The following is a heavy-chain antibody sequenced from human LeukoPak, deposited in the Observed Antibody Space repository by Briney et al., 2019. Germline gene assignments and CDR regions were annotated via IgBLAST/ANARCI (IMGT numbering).Heavy chain of an antibody. CDR1: GFSFSTYA. Sequence: PGGSLRLSCAASGFSFSTYAMSWVRQAPGKGLEWVSSISTSSSYIYYADSVKGRFTISRDNARNSLYLQMNSLRAEDTAVYYCARDPYSGTYGDTYYYYMDVWGKGTTVTISS. V-gene: IGHV3-21*01. CDR3: ARDPYSGTYGDTYYYYMDV. J-gene: IGHJ6*03. CDR2: ISTSSSYI. D-gene: IGHD1-26*01.